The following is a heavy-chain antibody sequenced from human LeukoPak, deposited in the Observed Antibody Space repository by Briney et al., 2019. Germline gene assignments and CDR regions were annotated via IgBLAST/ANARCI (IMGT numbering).Heavy chain of an antibody. CDR3: ANTLFTMVRGAPIPDYYYGMDV. J-gene: IGHJ6*02. Sequence: ASVKVSCKVSGYTLTELSMHWVRQAPGKGLEWMGGFDPEDGETIYAQKFQGRVTVTEDTSTDTAYMELSSLRSEDTAVYYCANTLFTMVRGAPIPDYYYGMDVWGQGTTVTVSS. V-gene: IGHV1-24*01. CDR2: FDPEDGET. D-gene: IGHD3-10*01. CDR1: GYTLTELS.